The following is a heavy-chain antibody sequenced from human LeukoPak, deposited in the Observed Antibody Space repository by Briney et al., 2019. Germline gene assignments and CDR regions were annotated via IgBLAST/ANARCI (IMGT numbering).Heavy chain of an antibody. CDR2: INPNSGGT. CDR1: GYTFTGYY. V-gene: IGHV1-2*02. J-gene: IGHJ3*02. Sequence: GASVKVSCKASGYTFTGYYMHWVRQAPGQGLEWMGWINPNSGGTNYAQKFQGRVTITADKSTSTAYMELSSLRSEDTAVYYCARDRQVDPPVAFDIWGQGTMVTVSS. D-gene: IGHD1-26*01. CDR3: ARDRQVDPPVAFDI.